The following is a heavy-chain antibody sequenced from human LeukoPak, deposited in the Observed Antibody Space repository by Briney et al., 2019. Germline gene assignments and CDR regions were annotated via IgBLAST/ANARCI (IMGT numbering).Heavy chain of an antibody. CDR2: IYYSGST. J-gene: IGHJ3*02. D-gene: IGHD1-20*01. V-gene: IGHV4-39*07. Sequence: SETLSLTCTVSGGSISSSSYYWGWIRQPPGTGLEWIGSIYYSGSTYYNPSLKSRVTISVDTSKNQFSLKLSSVTAADTAVYYCARNNWNAVAFDIWGQGTMVTVSS. CDR1: GGSISSSSYY. CDR3: ARNNWNAVAFDI.